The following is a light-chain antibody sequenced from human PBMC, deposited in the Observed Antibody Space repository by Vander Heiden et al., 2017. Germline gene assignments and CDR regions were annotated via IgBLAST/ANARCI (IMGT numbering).Light chain of an antibody. CDR3: VLYMGSGISV. Sequence: QTVVTQEPSFSVSPGGTVTLTCGLSSGSVSTNYYPGWYQQTPGQSPRTLIYSTNTRSSGVPDRFSGSILGNTAALTITGAQADDESDYYCVLYMGSGISVFGGGTKLTVL. V-gene: IGLV8-61*01. J-gene: IGLJ2*01. CDR1: SGSVSTNYY. CDR2: STN.